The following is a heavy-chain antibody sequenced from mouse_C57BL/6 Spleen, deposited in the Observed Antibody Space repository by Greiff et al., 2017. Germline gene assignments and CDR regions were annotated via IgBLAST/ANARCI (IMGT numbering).Heavy chain of an antibody. D-gene: IGHD2-5*01. Sequence: VQLQQSGAELVKPGASVKISCKASGYAFSSYWMNWVKQRPGKGLEWIGQIYPGDGDTNYNGKFKGKATLTADKSSSTAYMQLSSLTSADAAVYYCARGEAYYSNDFDYWGQGTTLTVSS. V-gene: IGHV1-80*01. J-gene: IGHJ2*01. CDR1: GYAFSSYW. CDR3: ARGEAYYSNDFDY. CDR2: IYPGDGDT.